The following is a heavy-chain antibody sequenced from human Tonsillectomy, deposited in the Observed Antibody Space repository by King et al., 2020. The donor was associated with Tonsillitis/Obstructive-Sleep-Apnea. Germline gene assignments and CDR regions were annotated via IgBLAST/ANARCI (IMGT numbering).Heavy chain of an antibody. J-gene: IGHJ4*02. CDR2: IYHSGST. D-gene: IGHD3-10*01. CDR3: AINYGKPFDY. V-gene: IGHV4-4*02. Sequence: QLQESGPGLVKPSGTLSLTCAVSGGPLSGSNWWSWVRQPPGKGLEWIGEIYHSGSTNYNPSLKRRVTLSLDKSKNQFSLKLSSVTAADTAIYYCAINYGKPFDYWGQGTLVTVSS. CDR1: GGPLSGSNW.